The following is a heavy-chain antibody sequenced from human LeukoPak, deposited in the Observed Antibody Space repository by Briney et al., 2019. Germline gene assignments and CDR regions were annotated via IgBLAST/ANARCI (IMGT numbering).Heavy chain of an antibody. Sequence: GGSLRLSCAASGFTFSSYWMTWVRQAPGKGLEWVANIKQDGSEKYYVDSVKGRLTISRDNAKNSLYLQMISLRAEDTAVYYCARGGGNLDLYFDLWGRGTLVTVSS. CDR1: GFTFSSYW. CDR2: IKQDGSEK. J-gene: IGHJ2*01. D-gene: IGHD4-23*01. CDR3: ARGGGNLDLYFDL. V-gene: IGHV3-7*05.